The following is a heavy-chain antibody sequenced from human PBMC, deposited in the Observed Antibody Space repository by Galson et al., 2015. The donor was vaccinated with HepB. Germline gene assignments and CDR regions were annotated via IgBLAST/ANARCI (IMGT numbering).Heavy chain of an antibody. CDR1: GKTLSNIY. CDR2: FDPAAGKI. CDR3: AASLVPGASFDP. V-gene: IGHV1-24*01. D-gene: IGHD2-15*01. J-gene: IGHJ5*02. Sequence: SVKVSCKVSGKTLSNIYIHWVRQAPGTGLEWMAGFDPAAGKIAFAQQFQGRVAMTEDPSPDTAYMELTSLRSEDRAMYYCAASLVPGASFDPWGQGTLVTVSS.